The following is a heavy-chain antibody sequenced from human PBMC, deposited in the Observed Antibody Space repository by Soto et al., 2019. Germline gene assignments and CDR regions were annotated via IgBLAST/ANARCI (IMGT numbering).Heavy chain of an antibody. CDR1: GYTFTGYA. CDR2: INAGNGNT. J-gene: IGHJ4*02. CDR3: ARAVSVPADFDY. Sequence: QVQLVQSGAEEKKPGASVKVSCKASGYTFTGYAMHWVRQAPGQRLEWMGWINAGNGNTKYSQKFQGRVTITRDTSASSAYIELSSLRSEHTAVYYCARAVSVPADFDYWGQGTLVTVSS. V-gene: IGHV1-3*05.